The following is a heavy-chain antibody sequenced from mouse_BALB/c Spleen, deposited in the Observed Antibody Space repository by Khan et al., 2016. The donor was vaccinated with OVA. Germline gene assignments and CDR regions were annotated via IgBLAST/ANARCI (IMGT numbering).Heavy chain of an antibody. CDR1: GYSITSGYA. V-gene: IGHV3-2*02. J-gene: IGHJ2*01. D-gene: IGHD1-1*01. CDR2: ISYSGVT. Sequence: VQLKESGPGLVKPSQSLSLTCTVTGYSITSGYAWNWIRQFPGNKLEWMGYISYSGVTSYTPSLKSRISITRDTSKNQFFLQLTSVNTEDTATYYCERGNYYGYYFDYWGQGTTLTVSS. CDR3: ERGNYYGYYFDY.